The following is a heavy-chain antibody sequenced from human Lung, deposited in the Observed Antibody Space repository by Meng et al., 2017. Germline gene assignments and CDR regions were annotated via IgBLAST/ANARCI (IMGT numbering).Heavy chain of an antibody. CDR3: ARYEDISAAGKLFGDS. V-gene: IGHV1-2*06. CDR1: GYNFTDYY. Sequence: ASVKVSCKLSGYNFTDYYIHWVRRAPGQGLEWMGRINPNSGDTHYAQKFQARVTMTGDTSISTAYMELRRLRSDDTAMYYCARYEDISAAGKLFGDSWGQGTLVTVSS. D-gene: IGHD6-25*01. CDR2: INPNSGDT. J-gene: IGHJ4*02.